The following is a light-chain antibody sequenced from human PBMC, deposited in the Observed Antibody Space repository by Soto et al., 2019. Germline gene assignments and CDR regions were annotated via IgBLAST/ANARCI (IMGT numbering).Light chain of an antibody. CDR1: SSDVGNYNL. CDR3: CSYAGSSIFYV. CDR2: EGS. J-gene: IGLJ1*01. V-gene: IGLV2-23*01. Sequence: QSALTQPASVSGSPGQSITISCTGSSSDVGNYNLVSWYQQHPGKAPKLITYEGSKRPSGISNRFSGSKSGNTASLTVSGLQAEDEADYYCCSYAGSSIFYVFGSGTKVTVL.